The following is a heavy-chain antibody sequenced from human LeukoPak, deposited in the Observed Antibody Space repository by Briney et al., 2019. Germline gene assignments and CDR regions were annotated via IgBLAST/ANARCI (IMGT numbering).Heavy chain of an antibody. CDR3: ARSNQLLLSDAFDI. J-gene: IGHJ3*02. Sequence: SGGSLRLSCAASGFTFSDYYMSWIRQAPGKGLEWVSYISSSGSSIHYADPVKGRFTISRDNAKNSLYLQMNSLRAEDTAVYYCARSNQLLLSDAFDIWGQGTVVIVSS. V-gene: IGHV3-11*01. CDR1: GFTFSDYY. D-gene: IGHD2-2*01. CDR2: ISSSGSSI.